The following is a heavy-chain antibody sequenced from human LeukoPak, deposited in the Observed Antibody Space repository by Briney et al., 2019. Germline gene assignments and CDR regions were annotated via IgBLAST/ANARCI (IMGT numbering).Heavy chain of an antibody. CDR3: ARDSGLSWFDP. D-gene: IGHD3/OR15-3a*01. CDR1: GGSISSYY. CDR2: IYYSGST. Sequence: SETLSLTCTVSGGSISSYYWSWIRQPPGKGLEWIGYIYYSGSTNYNPSLKSRVTISVDTSKNQFSLKLSSVTAADTAVYYCARDSGLSWFDPWGQGTLVTVSS. V-gene: IGHV4-59*01. J-gene: IGHJ5*02.